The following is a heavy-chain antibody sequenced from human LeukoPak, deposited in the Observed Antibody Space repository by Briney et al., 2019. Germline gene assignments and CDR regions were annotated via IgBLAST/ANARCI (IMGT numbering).Heavy chain of an antibody. D-gene: IGHD4/OR15-4a*01. CDR3: ARRAGAYSHPYDY. J-gene: IGHJ4*02. CDR2: IYSDNT. Sequence: QPGGSLRLSCAASGFTFSSYAMSWVRQAPGKGLEWVSFIYSDNTHYSDSVKGRFTISRDNSKNTLYLQMNSLRAEDTAVYYCARRAGAYSHPYDYWGQGTLVTASS. CDR1: GFTFSSYA. V-gene: IGHV3-53*01.